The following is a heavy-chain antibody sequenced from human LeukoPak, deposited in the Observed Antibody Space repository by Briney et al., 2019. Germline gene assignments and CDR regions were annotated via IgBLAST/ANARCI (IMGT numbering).Heavy chain of an antibody. CDR1: GGTFSSYA. CDR2: IIPIFGTA. J-gene: IGHJ4*02. CDR3: ARGGEWEHFDY. D-gene: IGHD1-26*01. Sequence: ASVKVSCKASGGTFSSYAISWVRQAPGQGLEWMGRIIPIFGTANYAQKFQGRVTITTDESTSTAYMELSSLRTEETVVFYCARGGEWEHFDYWGEGTLVTVSS. V-gene: IGHV1-69*05.